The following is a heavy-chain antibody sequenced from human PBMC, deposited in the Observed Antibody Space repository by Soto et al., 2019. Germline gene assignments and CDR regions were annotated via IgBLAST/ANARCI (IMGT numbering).Heavy chain of an antibody. Sequence: ASVKVSCKASGYTFTSYGISWVRQAPGQGLEWMGWISGYDGNANFGQKFQGRLTLTTDTSTSTAYMELRSLRSDDTALYYCAKDQNWVVDDWGQGTLVTVSS. J-gene: IGHJ4*02. D-gene: IGHD7-27*01. CDR1: GYTFTSYG. CDR2: ISGYDGNA. V-gene: IGHV1-18*01. CDR3: AKDQNWVVDD.